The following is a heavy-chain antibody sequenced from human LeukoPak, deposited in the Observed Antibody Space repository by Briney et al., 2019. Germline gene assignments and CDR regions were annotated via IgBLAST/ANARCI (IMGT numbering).Heavy chain of an antibody. CDR1: GFTFSSYA. V-gene: IGHV3-30-3*01. CDR3: ARDRTSTLADY. Sequence: GGSLRLSCAASGFTFSSYAMHWVRQAPGKGLEWVAVISYDGSNKYYADSVKGRFTISRDNSKNTLYLQMNSLRAEDTAVYYCARDRTSTLADYWGQGTLVTVSS. J-gene: IGHJ4*02. CDR2: ISYDGSNK. D-gene: IGHD3-3*02.